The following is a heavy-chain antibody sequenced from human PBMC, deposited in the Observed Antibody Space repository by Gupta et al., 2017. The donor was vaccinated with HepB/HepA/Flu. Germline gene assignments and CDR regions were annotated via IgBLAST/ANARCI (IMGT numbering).Heavy chain of an antibody. D-gene: IGHD1-26*01. J-gene: IGHJ5*02. CDR3: TRDVPLSGSYVSGWFDP. CDR2: IRSKAYGGTT. CDR1: GFTFGDYA. V-gene: IGHV3-49*05. Sequence: EVQLVESGGGLVKPGRSLRLSCTASGFTFGDYAMSWFRQAPGKGLEWVGFIRSKAYGGTTEYAASVKGRFTISRDDSKSIAYLQMISLKTEDTAVYYCTRDVPLSGSYVSGWFDPWGQGTLVPVSS.